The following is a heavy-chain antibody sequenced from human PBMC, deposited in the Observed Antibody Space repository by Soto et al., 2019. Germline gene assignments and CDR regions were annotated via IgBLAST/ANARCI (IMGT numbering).Heavy chain of an antibody. CDR3: VAGVIWNGYFPVDS. CDR2: FIPVYRTL. J-gene: IGHJ4*02. Sequence: SVKVSCKASGGSFGKSAINWVRQTPGQGLEWLGGFIPVYRTLNYAQKFQGRVTITADESTGTAYMTLSSLASDDTAVYYCVAGVIWNGYFPVDSWGQGTRVTVS. V-gene: IGHV1-69*13. CDR1: GGSFGKSA. D-gene: IGHD3-3*01.